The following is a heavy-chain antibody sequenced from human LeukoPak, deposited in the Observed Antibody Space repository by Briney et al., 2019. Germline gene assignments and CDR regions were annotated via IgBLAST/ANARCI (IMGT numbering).Heavy chain of an antibody. CDR2: INPNSGGT. Sequence: ASVKVSCKASGYTFTGYYMHWVRQAPGQGLEWMGWINPNSGGTNYAQEFQGRVTMTRDTSISTAYMELSRLRSDDTAVYYCARDVTDIVVVPAAIGEYRYHFDYWGQGTLVTVSS. CDR3: ARDVTDIVVVPAAIGEYRYHFDY. CDR1: GYTFTGYY. D-gene: IGHD2-2*02. J-gene: IGHJ4*02. V-gene: IGHV1-2*02.